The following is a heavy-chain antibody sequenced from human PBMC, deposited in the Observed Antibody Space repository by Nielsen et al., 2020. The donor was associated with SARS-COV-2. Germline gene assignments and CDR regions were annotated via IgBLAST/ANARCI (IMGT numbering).Heavy chain of an antibody. CDR3: TRRGRRADPFDN. CDR1: GYTFTSYD. CDR2: MNPNSGNT. D-gene: IGHD1-26*01. J-gene: IGHJ4*02. Sequence: ASVKVSCKASGYTFTSYDINWVRQATGQGLEWMGWMNPNSGNTGYAQKFQGRVTMTRNTSISTAYMELRSLKSDDTALYYCTRRGRRADPFDNWGQGTRVTVSS. V-gene: IGHV1-8*01.